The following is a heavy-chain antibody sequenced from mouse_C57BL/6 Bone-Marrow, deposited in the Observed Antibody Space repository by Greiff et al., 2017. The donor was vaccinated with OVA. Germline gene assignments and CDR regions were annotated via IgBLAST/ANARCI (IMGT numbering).Heavy chain of an antibody. CDR2: ISYAGTN. V-gene: IGHV3-6*01. CDR1: GYSITSGYY. J-gene: IGHJ3*01. D-gene: IGHD2-2*01. Sequence: EVQRVESGPGLVKPSQSLSLTCSVTGYSITSGYYWNWIRQFPGNKLAWMGYISYAGTNNYNPSLKNRISITSDTSKNQFFLKLNSVTTEDTATYYCAREGGYGYDGFAYWGQGTLVTVSA. CDR3: AREGGYGYDGFAY.